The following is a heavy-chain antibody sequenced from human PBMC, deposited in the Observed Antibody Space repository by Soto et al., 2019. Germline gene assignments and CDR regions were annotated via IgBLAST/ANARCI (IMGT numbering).Heavy chain of an antibody. CDR2: IYYSGST. Sequence: SETLSLTCTVSGGSISSYYWSWIRQPPGKGLEWIGYIYYSGSTNYNPSLKSRVTISVDTSKNQFSLKLSSVTAADTAVYYCGSRCGWVFDVGGKGKMVTVS. CDR1: GGSISSYY. J-gene: IGHJ3*01. D-gene: IGHD2-21*01. V-gene: IGHV4-59*01. CDR3: GSRCGWVFDV.